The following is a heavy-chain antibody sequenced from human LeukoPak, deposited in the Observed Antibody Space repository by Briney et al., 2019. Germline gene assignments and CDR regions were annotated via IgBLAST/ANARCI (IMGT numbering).Heavy chain of an antibody. CDR2: IIPILGIA. V-gene: IGHV1-69*04. CDR1: GGTFSSYA. CDR3: ARDDRVGATTFFN. D-gene: IGHD1-26*01. Sequence: ASVKVSCKASGGTFSSYAISWVRQAPGQGLEWMGRIIPILGIANYAQKFQGRVTITADKSTSTAYMELSSLRSEDTAVYYCARDDRVGATTFFNWGQGTLVTVSS. J-gene: IGHJ4*02.